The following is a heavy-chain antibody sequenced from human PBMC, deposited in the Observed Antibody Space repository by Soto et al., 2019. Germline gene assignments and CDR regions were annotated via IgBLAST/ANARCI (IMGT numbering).Heavy chain of an antibody. CDR2: ISGSGGST. J-gene: IGHJ3*02. CDR3: ADSSGYYYGAFDI. D-gene: IGHD3-22*01. CDR1: GFTFSSYA. V-gene: IGHV3-23*01. Sequence: EVQLLESGGGLVQPGGSLRLSCAASGFTFSSYAMSWVRQAPGKGLEWVSAISGSGGSTYYADSVKGRFTISRDNSKNTLYLQMNSLRAEDTAVYYCADSSGYYYGAFDIWGQGTMVSVSS.